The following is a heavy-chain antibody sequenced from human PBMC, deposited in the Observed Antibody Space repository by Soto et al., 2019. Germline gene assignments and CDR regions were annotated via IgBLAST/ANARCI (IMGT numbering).Heavy chain of an antibody. J-gene: IGHJ4*02. CDR2: ISSSSSYI. Sequence: GGSLRLSCAASGFTFSSYSMNWVRQAPGKGLEWVSSISSSSSYIYYADSVKGRFTISRDNAKNSLYLQMNSLRAEDTAVYYCARVLGGIAAAGTETPPRYWGQGTLVTVSS. CDR3: ARVLGGIAAAGTETPPRY. V-gene: IGHV3-21*01. D-gene: IGHD6-13*01. CDR1: GFTFSSYS.